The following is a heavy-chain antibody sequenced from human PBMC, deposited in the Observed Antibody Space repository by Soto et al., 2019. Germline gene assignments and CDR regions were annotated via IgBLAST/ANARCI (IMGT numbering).Heavy chain of an antibody. Sequence: GASVKVSCKASGYTFTSYAMHWVRQAPGQRLEWMGWINAGNGNTKYSQKFQGRVTITRDTSASTAYMELSSLRSEDTAVYYCAREGAVTIFGVARWEFYFDYWGQGTLVTVSS. CDR2: INAGNGNT. D-gene: IGHD3-3*01. CDR3: AREGAVTIFGVARWEFYFDY. CDR1: GYTFTSYA. V-gene: IGHV1-3*01. J-gene: IGHJ4*02.